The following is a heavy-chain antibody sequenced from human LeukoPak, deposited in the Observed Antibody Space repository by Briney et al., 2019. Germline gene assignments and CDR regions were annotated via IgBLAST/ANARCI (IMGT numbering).Heavy chain of an antibody. CDR3: AKITVNTLYFQH. V-gene: IGHV3-23*01. Sequence: PGGSLRLSCAASGFTFSSYAMSWIRQAPGKGLEWVSAISGSGGSTYYADSVKGRFTISRDNSKNTLYLQMNSLRAEDTAVYYCAKITVNTLYFQHWGQGTLVTVSS. D-gene: IGHD4-17*01. CDR1: GFTFSSYA. J-gene: IGHJ1*01. CDR2: ISGSGGST.